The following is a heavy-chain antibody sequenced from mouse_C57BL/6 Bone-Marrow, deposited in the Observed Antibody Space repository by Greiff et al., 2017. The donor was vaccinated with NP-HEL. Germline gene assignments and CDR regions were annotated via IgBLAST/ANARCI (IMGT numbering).Heavy chain of an antibody. J-gene: IGHJ2*01. V-gene: IGHV1-81*01. CDR1: GYTFTSYG. CDR2: IYPRSGNT. CDR3: ARKGITTVVAPY. Sequence: VQLQQSGAELARPGASVKLSCKASGYTFTSYGISWVKQRTGQGLEWIGEIYPRSGNTYYNEKFKGKATLTADKSSSTAYMELRSLTSEDSAVYFCARKGITTVVAPYWGQGTTLTVSS. D-gene: IGHD1-1*01.